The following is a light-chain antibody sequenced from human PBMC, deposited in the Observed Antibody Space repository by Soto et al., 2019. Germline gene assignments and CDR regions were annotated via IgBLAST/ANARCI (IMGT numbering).Light chain of an antibody. CDR3: QQYNSGWT. V-gene: IGKV1-5*01. Sequence: DIQMTQSPSTLSASVGDRVTITCRASQSISSWLAWYQQKPGKAPKLLIYDASSLESGVPSRFSGSGSGTEFTLTISSLQPDDFATYYCQQYNSGWTVGQGTKVEIK. CDR2: DAS. CDR1: QSISSW. J-gene: IGKJ1*01.